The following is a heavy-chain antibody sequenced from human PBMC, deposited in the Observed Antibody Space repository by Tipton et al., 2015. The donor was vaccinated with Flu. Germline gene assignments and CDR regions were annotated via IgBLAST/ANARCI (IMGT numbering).Heavy chain of an antibody. V-gene: IGHV4-59*01. Sequence: GLVKPSETLSLTCSVSGGSISGFSWSWIRQPPGEGLESIGFVSHRGSITYNPSLKSRVTISSDASKNQLSLKLSSVTAADTAVYYCAREHFYDADLIDWYIDLWGRGTLVTVSS. CDR2: VSHRGSI. CDR1: GGSISGFS. J-gene: IGHJ2*01. D-gene: IGHD3-22*01. CDR3: AREHFYDADLIDWYIDL.